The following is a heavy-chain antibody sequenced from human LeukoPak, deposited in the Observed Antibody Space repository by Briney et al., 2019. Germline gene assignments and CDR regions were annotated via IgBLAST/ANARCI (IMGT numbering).Heavy chain of an antibody. J-gene: IGHJ6*03. CDR3: ARIIAGYYDSSGYYKYYYYYYYMDV. V-gene: IGHV4-34*01. CDR1: GGSFSGYY. D-gene: IGHD3-22*01. Sequence: SETLSLTCAVYGGSFSGYYWSWIRQPPGKGLEWIGEINHSGSTNYNPSLKRRVNISVDTSKNQFSLKLSSVTAADTAVYYCARIIAGYYDSSGYYKYYYYYYYMDVWGKGTTVTVSS. CDR2: INHSGST.